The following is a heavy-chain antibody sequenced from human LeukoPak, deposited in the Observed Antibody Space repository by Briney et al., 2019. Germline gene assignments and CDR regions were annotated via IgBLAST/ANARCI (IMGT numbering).Heavy chain of an antibody. D-gene: IGHD4/OR15-4a*01. CDR3: AKPRDYPYYYYYMDV. Sequence: GGSLRLSCAASGFTFSDYYMSWIRQAPGKGLEWVSAISGSGGSTYYADSVKGRFTISRDNSKNTLYLQMNSLRAEDTAVYYCAKPRDYPYYYYYMDVWGKGTTVTVSS. CDR1: GFTFSDYY. J-gene: IGHJ6*03. V-gene: IGHV3-23*01. CDR2: ISGSGGST.